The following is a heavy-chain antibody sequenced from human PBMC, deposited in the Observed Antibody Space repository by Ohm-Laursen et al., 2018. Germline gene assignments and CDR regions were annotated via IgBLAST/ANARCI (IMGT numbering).Heavy chain of an antibody. Sequence: SVKVSCKASGYTFTGYYMHWVRQAPRHGLEWMGWINPNSGGTNYAQKFQGRVTMTGDTSITTAYMELTRLTSDDTAVYYCARHYDTSGQDYWGQGTLVTVSS. D-gene: IGHD3-22*01. CDR2: INPNSGGT. CDR1: GYTFTGYY. V-gene: IGHV1-2*02. J-gene: IGHJ4*02. CDR3: ARHYDTSGQDY.